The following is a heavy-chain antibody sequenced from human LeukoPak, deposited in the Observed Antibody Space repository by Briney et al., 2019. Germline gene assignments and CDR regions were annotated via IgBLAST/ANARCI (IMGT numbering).Heavy chain of an antibody. V-gene: IGHV4-34*01. CDR2: INHSGST. Sequence: TSQTLSLTCAVYGGSFSGYYWSWIRQPPGKGLEWIGEINHSGSTNYNPSLKSRVTISVDTSKNQFSLKLSSVTAADTAVYYCARGSRGGYSYGPNWFDPWGQGTLVTVSS. D-gene: IGHD5-18*01. J-gene: IGHJ5*02. CDR1: GGSFSGYY. CDR3: ARGSRGGYSYGPNWFDP.